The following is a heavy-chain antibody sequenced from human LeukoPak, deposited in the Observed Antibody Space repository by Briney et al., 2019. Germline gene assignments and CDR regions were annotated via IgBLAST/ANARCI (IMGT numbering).Heavy chain of an antibody. Sequence: SVKVSYKPSGGTFSSYAISWLRQAPGQGLEWMGGIIPIFGTANYAQKFQGRVTITADKSTSTDYMELSSLRSEDTAVYYCARGGYCSSTSCYPYFDYWGQGTLVTVSS. J-gene: IGHJ4*02. V-gene: IGHV1-69*06. CDR3: ARGGYCSSTSCYPYFDY. CDR2: IIPIFGTA. D-gene: IGHD2-2*01. CDR1: GGTFSSYA.